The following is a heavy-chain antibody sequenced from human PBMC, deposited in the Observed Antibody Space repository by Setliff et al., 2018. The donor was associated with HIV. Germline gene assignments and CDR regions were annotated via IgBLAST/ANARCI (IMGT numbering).Heavy chain of an antibody. V-gene: IGHV4-4*08. D-gene: IGHD6-19*01. CDR3: AREGIAVASAFDI. CDR1: GGSISSYY. CDR2: IYTSGST. J-gene: IGHJ3*02. Sequence: SETLSLTCTVSGGSISSYYWSWIRQPPGKGLEWIGYIYTSGSTNYNPSLKSRVTISVDTSKNQFSLKLSSVTAADTAVYYCAREGIAVASAFDIWGQGTMVTVSS.